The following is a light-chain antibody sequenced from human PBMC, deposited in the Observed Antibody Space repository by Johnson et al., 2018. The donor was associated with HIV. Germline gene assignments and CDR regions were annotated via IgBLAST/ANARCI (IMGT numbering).Light chain of an antibody. CDR3: ATWDNRLTPFYV. V-gene: IGLV1-51*01. CDR2: DNN. CDR1: SSNIGNNY. Sequence: QSVLTQPPSVSAAPGQKVTISCSGSSSNIGNNYVSWYQQLPGTPPKIIIYDNNQRPLGIPARFSGSKSGSSATLDLTGLPTGDEADSYCATWDNRLTPFYVFGTATQVTV. J-gene: IGLJ1*01.